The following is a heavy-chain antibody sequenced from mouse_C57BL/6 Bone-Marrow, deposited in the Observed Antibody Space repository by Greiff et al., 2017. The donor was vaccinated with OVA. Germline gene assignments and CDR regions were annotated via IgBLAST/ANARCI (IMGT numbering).Heavy chain of an antibody. CDR3: AGDNYRLFDY. J-gene: IGHJ2*01. V-gene: IGHV1-4*01. Sequence: QVQLQQSGAELVRPGASVKMSCKASGYTFTSYTMHWVKQRPGQGLEWIGYIYPSSGYTKYNQKFKDKATLTADKSSSTAYMQLSSLTSEDAAVYYCAGDNYRLFDYWGKGTTLTVSS. CDR2: IYPSSGYT. D-gene: IGHD1-3*01. CDR1: GYTFTSYT.